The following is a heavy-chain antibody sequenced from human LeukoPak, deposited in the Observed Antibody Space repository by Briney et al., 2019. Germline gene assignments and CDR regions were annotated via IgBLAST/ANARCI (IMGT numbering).Heavy chain of an antibody. CDR2: IIPNSGGT. V-gene: IGHV1-2*02. J-gene: IGHJ4*02. D-gene: IGHD3-16*01. Sequence: ASVKVSCKASGYTFTGYYMHWVRQAPGQGLEWMGWIIPNSGGTNYAQKFQGRVTMTRDTSITTAYMELSRLRSDDTAVYYCARGGPAIEGLDFFDYWGQGTLVAVSS. CDR1: GYTFTGYY. CDR3: ARGGPAIEGLDFFDY.